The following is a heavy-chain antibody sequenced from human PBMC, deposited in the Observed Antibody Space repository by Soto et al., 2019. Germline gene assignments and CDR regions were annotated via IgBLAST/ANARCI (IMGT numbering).Heavy chain of an antibody. D-gene: IGHD3-3*01. CDR2: INAGNGNT. CDR1: GYTFTSYA. V-gene: IGHV1-3*01. CDR3: ARDFWSGYSALDY. Sequence: ASVKVSFKASGYTFTSYAMHWLRQAPGQRLEWMGWINAGNGNTKYSQKFQGRVTITRDTSASTAYMELSSLRSEDTAVYYCARDFWSGYSALDYWGQGTLVTVSS. J-gene: IGHJ4*02.